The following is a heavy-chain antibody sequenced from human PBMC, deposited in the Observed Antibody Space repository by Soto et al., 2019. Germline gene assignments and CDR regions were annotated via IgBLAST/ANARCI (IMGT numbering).Heavy chain of an antibody. CDR3: ARVALAEAGRQYYYYIHA. Sequence: QVQLVESGGGVVQPGRSLRLSCAASGFTFSSYGMHWVRQAPGKGLEWVAVIWYDGSNKYYADSVKGRFTISRDNSKETLYLQINSLTAEVTAVYYCARVALAEAGRQYYYYIHARGKGTTVTVSS. V-gene: IGHV3-33*01. CDR2: IWYDGSNK. CDR1: GFTFSSYG. J-gene: IGHJ6*03. D-gene: IGHD6-19*01.